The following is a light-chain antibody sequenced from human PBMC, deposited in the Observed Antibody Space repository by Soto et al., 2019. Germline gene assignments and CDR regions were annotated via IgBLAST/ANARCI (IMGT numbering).Light chain of an antibody. V-gene: IGKV3-15*01. Sequence: EIVMTQSPATLSVSPGARATLSCRASQSVSSNLAWYQHTPGQAPRLLIYGASTRATGIPARFSGSVSGTEFTLTISSLQSEDFAVYDCQHYNNCPLTFGGGTKVEIK. CDR3: QHYNNCPLT. J-gene: IGKJ4*01. CDR1: QSVSSN. CDR2: GAS.